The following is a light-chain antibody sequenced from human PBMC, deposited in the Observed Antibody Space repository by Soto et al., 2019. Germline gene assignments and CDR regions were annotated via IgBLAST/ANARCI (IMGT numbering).Light chain of an antibody. CDR2: EIY. CDR3: LQHSNYPFT. V-gene: IGKV1-17*03. J-gene: IGKJ3*01. CDR1: QGISKY. Sequence: DIQMTQSPSAMSASVGDRVTITCRASQGISKYLAWFQQRPGKVPRRLIYEIYNLQSGVPSRFSGSGSGTVFTLTISSLQPEDSATYFCLQHSNYPFTFGPGTKVDIK.